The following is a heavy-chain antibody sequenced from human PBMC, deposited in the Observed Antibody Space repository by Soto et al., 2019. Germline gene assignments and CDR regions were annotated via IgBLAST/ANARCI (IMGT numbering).Heavy chain of an antibody. D-gene: IGHD2-2*01. J-gene: IGHJ3*02. CDR1: GFISRSYW. CDR2: INGDGRST. Sequence: AVGSLRLSCAASGFISRSYWMHWVRQVPGKGLVWVSRINGDGRSTSYADSVKGRFTISRDNAKNTLYLQMNSLRADDTAVYYCARAQYLADDAFDIWGQGAMVTVSS. V-gene: IGHV3-74*01. CDR3: ARAQYLADDAFDI.